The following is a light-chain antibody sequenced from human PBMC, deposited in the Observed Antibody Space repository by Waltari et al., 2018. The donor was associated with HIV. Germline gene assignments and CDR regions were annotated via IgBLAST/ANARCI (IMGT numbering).Light chain of an antibody. CDR2: EVT. CDR1: SSDVGAYNS. V-gene: IGLV2-8*01. CDR3: SSYAGSNNVV. Sequence: QSALTQPPSASGSPGQSVTIPCTGTSSDVGAYNSASRYQQHPGKAPKLLISEVTKRPSGVPDRFSGSKSGNTASLTVSGLQAEDEADFYCSSYAGSNNVVFGGGTKLTVL. J-gene: IGLJ2*01.